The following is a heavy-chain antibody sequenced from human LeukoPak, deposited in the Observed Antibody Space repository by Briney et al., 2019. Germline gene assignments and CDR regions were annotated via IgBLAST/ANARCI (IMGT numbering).Heavy chain of an antibody. CDR3: ARMQHDNDDYGDGFDV. Sequence: PSETLSLTCTVSGGSMSPYYWIWIRQPPGKGVEWIGYIYYSGNTRYNPSLKSRVTISVDTSQNHYFLNLSSVTAADTALYYCARMQHDNDDYGDGFDVWGQGTMVTVSS. J-gene: IGHJ3*01. V-gene: IGHV4-59*08. D-gene: IGHD4-17*01. CDR2: IYYSGNT. CDR1: GGSMSPYY.